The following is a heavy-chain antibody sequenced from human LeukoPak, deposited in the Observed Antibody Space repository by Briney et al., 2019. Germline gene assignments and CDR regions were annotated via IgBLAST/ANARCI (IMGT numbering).Heavy chain of an antibody. D-gene: IGHD2-8*01. CDR1: GYTFTSYG. CDR2: ISAYNGNT. CDR3: AREGGVYCTNGVCDYDY. V-gene: IGHV1-18*01. J-gene: IGHJ4*02. Sequence: ASVKVSCKASGYTFTSYGISWVRQAPGQGLEWMGWISAYNGNTNYAQKLQGRVTMTTDTSTSTAYMELRSLRSDDTAVYYCAREGGVYCTNGVCDYDYWGQGTLVTVST.